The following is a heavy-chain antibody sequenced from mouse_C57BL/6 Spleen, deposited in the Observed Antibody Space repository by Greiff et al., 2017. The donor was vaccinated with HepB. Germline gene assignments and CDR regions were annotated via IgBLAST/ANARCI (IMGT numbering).Heavy chain of an antibody. Sequence: VQLQQSGPVLVKPGPSVKISCKASGFTFTDYYMHWVKQSHGKSLEWIGLVYPYNGGTSYNQKFKGKATLTVDTSSSTAYMELNSLTSEDSAVYYCAREGDITTVSRRYFDVWGTGTTVTVSS. CDR2: VYPYNGGT. J-gene: IGHJ1*03. CDR1: GFTFTDYY. D-gene: IGHD1-1*01. V-gene: IGHV1-36*01. CDR3: AREGDITTVSRRYFDV.